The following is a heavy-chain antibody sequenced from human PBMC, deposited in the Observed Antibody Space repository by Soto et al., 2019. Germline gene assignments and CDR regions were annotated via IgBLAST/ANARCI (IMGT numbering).Heavy chain of an antibody. CDR2: ISSSSSTI. J-gene: IGHJ4*02. V-gene: IGHV3-48*01. CDR3: ARGKGGYAFTRPFDY. CDR1: GFTFSSYS. Sequence: EVQLVESGGGLVQPGGSLRLSCAASGFTFSSYSMNWVRQAPGKGLEWVSYISSSSSTIYYADSVKGRFTISRDNAKNSLYLQMNSLRAEDTDVYYCARGKGGYAFTRPFDYWGQGTLVTVSS. D-gene: IGHD5-12*01.